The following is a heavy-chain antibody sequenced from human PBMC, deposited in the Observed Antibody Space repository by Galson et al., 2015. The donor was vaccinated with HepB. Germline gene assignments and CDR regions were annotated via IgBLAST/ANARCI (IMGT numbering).Heavy chain of an antibody. CDR3: ARVKSVAAAGPLPEYYYYGMDV. D-gene: IGHD6-13*01. CDR2: ISSTGKT. Sequence: ETLSLTCTVSGDSISSSSSYWAWIRQPPGKGLEWIGSISSTGKTYYKPSLNSRVTISVDTAKNQFSLRLYSVTAADTAVYYCARVKSVAAAGPLPEYYYYGMDVWGQGTTVTVSS. J-gene: IGHJ6*02. V-gene: IGHV4-39*01. CDR1: GDSISSSSSY.